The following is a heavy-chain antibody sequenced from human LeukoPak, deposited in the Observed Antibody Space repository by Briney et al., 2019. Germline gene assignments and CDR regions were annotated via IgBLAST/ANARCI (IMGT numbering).Heavy chain of an antibody. Sequence: PSETLSLTCTVSGGSISSYYWSWIRQPAGKGLEWIGRIYTSGSTNYNPSLKSRVTMSVDTSKNQFSLKLSSVTAADTAVYYCARDPDILLGVNFDYWGQGALVIVSS. V-gene: IGHV4-4*07. CDR3: ARDPDILLGVNFDY. CDR1: GGSISSYY. J-gene: IGHJ4*02. CDR2: IYTSGST. D-gene: IGHD2-21*01.